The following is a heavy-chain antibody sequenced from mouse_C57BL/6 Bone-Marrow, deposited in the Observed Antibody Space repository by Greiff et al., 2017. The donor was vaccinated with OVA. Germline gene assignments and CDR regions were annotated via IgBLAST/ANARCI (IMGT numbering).Heavy chain of an antibody. V-gene: IGHV1-81*01. D-gene: IGHD2-3*01. J-gene: IGHJ1*03. CDR1: GYTFTSYG. CDR3: AREGDGYFSYWYFDV. CDR2: IYPRSGNT. Sequence: VQVVESGAELARPGASVKLSCKASGYTFTSYGISWVKQRTGQGLEWIGEIYPRSGNTYYNEKFKGKATLTADKSSSTAYMELRSLTSEDSAVYFCAREGDGYFSYWYFDVWGTGTTVTVSS.